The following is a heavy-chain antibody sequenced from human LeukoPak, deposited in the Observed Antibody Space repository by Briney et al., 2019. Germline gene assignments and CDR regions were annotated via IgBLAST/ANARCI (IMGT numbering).Heavy chain of an antibody. J-gene: IGHJ4*02. CDR3: ARDSGWLRYHD. D-gene: IGHD5-12*01. CDR2: IGGSGIGHIT. V-gene: IGHV3-23*01. CDR1: GFTFSTHG. Sequence: PGGSLRLSCVGSGFTFSTHGMNWVRQAPGKGLEWVSGIGGSGIGHITHYADSVKGRFTISRDNSKNMVYLQMDSLRAEDTALYYCARDSGWLRYHDWGQGALVTVSS.